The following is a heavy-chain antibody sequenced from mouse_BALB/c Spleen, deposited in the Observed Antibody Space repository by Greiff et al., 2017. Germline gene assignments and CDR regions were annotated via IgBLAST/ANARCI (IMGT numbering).Heavy chain of an antibody. D-gene: IGHD1-1*01. V-gene: IGHV5-12-1*01. CDR3: ARPLYYGSSSAWFAY. CDR2: ISSGGGST. J-gene: IGHJ3*01. CDR1: GFAFSSYD. Sequence: EVMLVESGGGLVKPGGSLKLSCAASGFAFSSYDMSWVRQTPEKRLEWVAYISSGGGSTYYPDTVKGRFTISRDNAKNTLYLQMSSLKSEDTAMYYCARPLYYGSSSAWFAYGGQGTLVTVTA.